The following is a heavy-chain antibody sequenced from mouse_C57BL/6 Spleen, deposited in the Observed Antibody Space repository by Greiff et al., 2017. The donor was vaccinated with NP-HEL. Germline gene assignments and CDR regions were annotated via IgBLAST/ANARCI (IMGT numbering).Heavy chain of an antibody. Sequence: EVQLQQSGPGMVKPSQSLSLTCTVTGYSITSGYDWHWIRHFPGNKLEWMGYISYSGSTNYNPSLKSRISITHDTSKNHFFLKLNSVTTEDTATYYCARDYDGRFAYWGQGTLVTVSA. J-gene: IGHJ3*01. D-gene: IGHD1-2*01. CDR2: ISYSGST. CDR3: ARDYDGRFAY. CDR1: GYSITSGYD. V-gene: IGHV3-1*01.